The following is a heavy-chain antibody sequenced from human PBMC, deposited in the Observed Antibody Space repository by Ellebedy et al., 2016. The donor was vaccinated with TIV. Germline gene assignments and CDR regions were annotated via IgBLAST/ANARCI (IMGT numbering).Heavy chain of an antibody. V-gene: IGHV3-53*01. CDR3: AREDDILTGQLDY. Sequence: PGGSLRLSCAASGFTVSSNYMSRVRQAPGKGLEWVSLIYSGGGTYYADSVKGRFTISRDNSKNTLYLQMNSLRAEDTSVYYCAREDDILTGQLDYWGQGTLVTVSS. D-gene: IGHD3-9*01. CDR1: GFTVSSNY. CDR2: IYSGGGT. J-gene: IGHJ4*02.